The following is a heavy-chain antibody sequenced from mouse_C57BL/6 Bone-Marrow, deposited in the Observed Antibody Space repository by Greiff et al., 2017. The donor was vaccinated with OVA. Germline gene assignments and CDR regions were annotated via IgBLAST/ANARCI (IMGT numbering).Heavy chain of an antibody. V-gene: IGHV10-1*01. D-gene: IGHD1-1*01. J-gene: IGHJ3*01. Sequence: EVQRVESGGGLVQPKGSLKLSCAASGFSFNTYAMNWVRQAPGKGLEWVARIRSKSNNYATYYADSVKDRFTISRDDSESMLYLQMNNLKTEDTAMYYCVRLLRSFAHWGQGTLVTVSA. CDR2: IRSKSNNYAT. CDR3: VRLLRSFAH. CDR1: GFSFNTYA.